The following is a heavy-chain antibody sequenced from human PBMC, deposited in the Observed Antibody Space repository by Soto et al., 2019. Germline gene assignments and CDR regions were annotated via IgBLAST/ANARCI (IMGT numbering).Heavy chain of an antibody. CDR2: IKYSGTT. D-gene: IGHD2-21*01. CDR3: ARGPPLLW. J-gene: IGHJ4*02. V-gene: IGHV4-39*07. CDR1: GGSISSSSCH. Sequence: PPETLSLTCTVSGGSISSSSCHWGWIRQPPGKGLECIASIKYSGTTFYNPSLKSRVTISVDRSKNQFSLKLSSVTAADTAVYYCARGPPLLWWSQGTLVTVSS.